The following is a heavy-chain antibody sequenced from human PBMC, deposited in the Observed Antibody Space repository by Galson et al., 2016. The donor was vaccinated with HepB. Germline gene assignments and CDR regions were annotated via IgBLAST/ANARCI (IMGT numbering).Heavy chain of an antibody. J-gene: IGHJ5*02. D-gene: IGHD1-1*01. CDR1: DASISSHY. CDR3: ARAKWNENWFDP. Sequence: SETLSLTCTVSDASISSHYWHWIRQAPGKGLEWIGYIYDGGYTTYNPSLKSRVSMSVDTSKNQVFLNVKSVTAPDTATYYFARAKWNENWFDPWGQGTVVIVSS. CDR2: IYDGGYT. V-gene: IGHV4-59*11.